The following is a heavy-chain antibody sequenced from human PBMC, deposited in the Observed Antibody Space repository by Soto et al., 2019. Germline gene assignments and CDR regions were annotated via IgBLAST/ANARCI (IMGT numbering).Heavy chain of an antibody. CDR1: GFTFATYA. J-gene: IGHJ4*02. D-gene: IGHD2-15*01. CDR2: ISGSDDGT. Sequence: EVQLLGSGGGLVQPGGSLRLSCAASGFTFATYAMSWVRQPPGKRLEWVSAISGSDDGTYHADSVRGRFTISRDNSKNTLFLQMNSLRAEDTALYYCAKAKEQGSCSGVRCYSFDYWGQGTLVTVSS. V-gene: IGHV3-23*01. CDR3: AKAKEQGSCSGVRCYSFDY.